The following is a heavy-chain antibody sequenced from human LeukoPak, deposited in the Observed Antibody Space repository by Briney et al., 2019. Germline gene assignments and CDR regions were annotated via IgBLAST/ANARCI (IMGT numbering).Heavy chain of an antibody. V-gene: IGHV4-4*02. Sequence: SETLSLTCAVSGGSISSSNWWSWVRQPPGKGLAWIGEIYHSGSTNYNPSLKSRVTISVDKSKNQFSLKLSSVTAADTAVYYCARSVGGGYYGSGSYYNWGQGTLVTVSS. CDR3: ARSVGGGYYGSGSYYN. CDR2: IYHSGST. J-gene: IGHJ4*02. CDR1: GGSISSSNW. D-gene: IGHD3-10*01.